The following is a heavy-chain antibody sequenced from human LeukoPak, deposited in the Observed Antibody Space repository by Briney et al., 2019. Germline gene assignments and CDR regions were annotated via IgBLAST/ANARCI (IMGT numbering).Heavy chain of an antibody. V-gene: IGHV3-23*01. Sequence: GGSLRLSCAASGFTFSSYAMSWVRQAPGKRLEWVSAISGSGGSTYYADSVKGRFTISRDNSKNTLYLQMNSLRAEDTAVYYCAKNPGAYLSGFFGVVDDYWGQGTLVTVSS. D-gene: IGHD3-3*01. CDR3: AKNPGAYLSGFFGVVDDY. J-gene: IGHJ4*02. CDR2: ISGSGGST. CDR1: GFTFSSYA.